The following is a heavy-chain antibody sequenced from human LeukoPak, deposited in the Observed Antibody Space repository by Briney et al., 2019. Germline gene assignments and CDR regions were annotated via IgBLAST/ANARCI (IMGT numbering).Heavy chain of an antibody. J-gene: IGHJ4*02. CDR1: GFTFSSYG. CDR3: AKEYYDSSGYPLFDY. V-gene: IGHV3-30*18. Sequence: GRSLRLSCAASGFTFSSYGMHWVRQAPGKGLEWVAVISYDGSNKYYADSVKGRFTISRDNSKNTLYLQMNSLRAEDTAVYYCAKEYYDSSGYPLFDYWGQGTLVTVSS. CDR2: ISYDGSNK. D-gene: IGHD3-22*01.